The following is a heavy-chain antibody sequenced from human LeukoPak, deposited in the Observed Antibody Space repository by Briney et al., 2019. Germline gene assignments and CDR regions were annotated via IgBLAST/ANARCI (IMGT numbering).Heavy chain of an antibody. V-gene: IGHV1-18*01. CDR3: ARGRENWFDP. J-gene: IGHJ5*02. CDR1: GYTFTGYG. Sequence: GASVKVSCKASGYTFTGYGISWVRQAPGQGLEWMGWIGPYNGNTDYAQKLQGRVTMTTDTSTTTVYMELRSLTSDDTAVYYCARGRENWFDPWGQGTLVTVSS. CDR2: IGPYNGNT.